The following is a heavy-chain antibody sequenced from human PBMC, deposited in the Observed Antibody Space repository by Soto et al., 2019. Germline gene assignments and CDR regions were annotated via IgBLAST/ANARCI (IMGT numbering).Heavy chain of an antibody. CDR1: GFTFSSYA. CDR2: ISYDGSNK. J-gene: IGHJ4*02. Sequence: GGSLRLSCAASGFTFSSYAMHWVRQAPGKGLEWVAVISYDGSNKYYADSVKGRFTISRDNSKNTLYLQMNSLRAEDTAVYYCARAVSYYDSSGYSGADYWGQGTLVTVSS. D-gene: IGHD3-22*01. CDR3: ARAVSYYDSSGYSGADY. V-gene: IGHV3-30-3*01.